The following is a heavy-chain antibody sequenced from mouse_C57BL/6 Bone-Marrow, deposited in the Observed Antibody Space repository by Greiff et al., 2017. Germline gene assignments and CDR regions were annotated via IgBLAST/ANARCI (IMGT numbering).Heavy chain of an antibody. CDR3: ARGYDYDYAMDY. CDR2: INPNYGTT. Sequence: LVKPGASVKISCKASGYSFTDYNMNWVKQSNGKSLEWIGIINPNYGTTSYNQKFKGKATLTVDQSSSTAYMQLNSLTSEDSAVYYCARGYDYDYAMDYWGQGTSVTVSS. D-gene: IGHD2-4*01. CDR1: GYSFTDYN. J-gene: IGHJ4*01. V-gene: IGHV1-39*01.